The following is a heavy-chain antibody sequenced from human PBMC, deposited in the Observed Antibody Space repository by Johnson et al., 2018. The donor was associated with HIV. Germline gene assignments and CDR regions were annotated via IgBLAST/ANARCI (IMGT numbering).Heavy chain of an antibody. J-gene: IGHJ3*02. V-gene: IGHV3-20*04. CDR1: GFSSRSYD. CDR2: INWNGGNT. D-gene: IGHD3-16*02. Sequence: VQVVESGGGLVQPGGSLRLSCAASGFSSRSYDMHWVRQRTGKGLEWVSSINWNGGNTNYADSMKGRFTITRDNAKNSLYLQMNSLRAEDTALYYCVRGGLGYQNIHDPFDIWGQGTMVTVSS. CDR3: VRGGLGYQNIHDPFDI.